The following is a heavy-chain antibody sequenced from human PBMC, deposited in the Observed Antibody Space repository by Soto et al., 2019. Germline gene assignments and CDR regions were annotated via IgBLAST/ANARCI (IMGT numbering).Heavy chain of an antibody. CDR1: GFTFSAYG. CDR2: ISFDSRDK. D-gene: IGHD2-21*02. J-gene: IGHJ3*01. V-gene: IGHV3-33*05. Sequence: QVQLVESGGGVVQPGRSLRLSCAASGFTFSAYGIHWVRQAPGKGLEWVATISFDSRDKLYVDSMKGRLTISRENSRNSVYLQMDSLRAEDTAVYHCARVCGGDCGNAFEVGGQGTVVTVSS. CDR3: ARVCGGDCGNAFEV.